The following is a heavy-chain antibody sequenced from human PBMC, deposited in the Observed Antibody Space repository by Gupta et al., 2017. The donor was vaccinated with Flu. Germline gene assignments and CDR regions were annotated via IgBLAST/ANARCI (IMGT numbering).Heavy chain of an antibody. J-gene: IGHJ4*02. D-gene: IGHD2-15*01. CDR2: LSESGQSK. Sequence: LLEFGGGSVQPGGSLRLSCVASDLPFNDYARNWVRHVPGRGLEWVSALSESGQSKYYAGSVRGRFTISRDNSRNTVYLQMNSLRGEDTAIYYCARRSRASWSHFDYWGQGTLVTVSS. CDR1: DLPFNDYA. CDR3: ARRSRASWSHFDY. V-gene: IGHV3-23*01.